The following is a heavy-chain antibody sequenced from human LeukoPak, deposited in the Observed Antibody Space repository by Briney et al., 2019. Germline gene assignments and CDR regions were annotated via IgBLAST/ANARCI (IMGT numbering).Heavy chain of an antibody. CDR3: ARYMYYDFDY. CDR2: IYYSGST. Sequence: SETLSLTXTVSGGSISSSSYYWGWIRQPPGKGLEWIGSIYYSGSTYYNPSLKSRVTISVDTSKNQFSLKLSSVTAADTAVYYCARYMYYDFDYWGQGTLVTVSS. CDR1: GGSISSSSYY. D-gene: IGHD3-3*01. J-gene: IGHJ4*02. V-gene: IGHV4-39*01.